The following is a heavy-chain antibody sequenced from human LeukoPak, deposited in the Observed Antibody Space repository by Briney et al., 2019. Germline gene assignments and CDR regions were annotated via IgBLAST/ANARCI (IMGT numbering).Heavy chain of an antibody. D-gene: IGHD3-22*01. CDR3: ARDQFEKYCSGSTCDYYYYGMDV. CDR1: GFTFSSYG. CDR2: IWYDGSNK. J-gene: IGHJ6*02. V-gene: IGHV3-33*01. Sequence: GGSLRLSCAASGFTFSSYGMHWVRQAPGKGLEWVAVIWYDGSNKYYADSVKGRFTISRDNSKNTLYLQMNSLRAEDTAVYFCARDQFEKYCSGSTCDYYYYGMDVWGPGTTVTVSS.